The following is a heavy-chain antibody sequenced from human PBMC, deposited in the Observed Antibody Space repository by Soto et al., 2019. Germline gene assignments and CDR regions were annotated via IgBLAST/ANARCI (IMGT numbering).Heavy chain of an antibody. D-gene: IGHD5-18*01. CDR3: ARSSAYIFGSKAYSFDY. V-gene: IGHV4-34*01. CDR2: INHSGGT. CDR1: GGSFSGYH. J-gene: IGHJ4*02. Sequence: SETLSLTCAVYGGSFSGYHWIWIRQPPGKGLEWIGGINHSGGTNYNPSLKSRVTISVDTSKNQFSLKLSSVTAADTAVYYCARSSAYIFGSKAYSFDYWGQGTLVTVSS.